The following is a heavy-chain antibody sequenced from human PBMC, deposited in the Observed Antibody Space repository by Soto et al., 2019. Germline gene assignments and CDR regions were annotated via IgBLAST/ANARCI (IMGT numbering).Heavy chain of an antibody. CDR1: GYTFTSYG. J-gene: IGHJ6*04. D-gene: IGHD3-10*01. CDR3: ARDWSKINYYGSGDYYCGMDV. V-gene: IGHV1-18*04. CDR2: ISAYNGNT. Sequence: QVQLVQSGAEVKKPGASVKVSCKASGYTFTSYGISWVRQAPGQGLEWMGWISAYNGNTNYAQKLQGRVTMTTDTSTSTAHMELRSLRSDDTAVYNCARDWSKINYYGSGDYYCGMDVWGKGTTDTVSS.